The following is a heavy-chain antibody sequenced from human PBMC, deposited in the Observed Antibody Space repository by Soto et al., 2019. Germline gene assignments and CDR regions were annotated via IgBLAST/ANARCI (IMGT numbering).Heavy chain of an antibody. V-gene: IGHV3-11*01. CDR3: PRVSSREKYLMAV. CDR1: VFTFSDSY. CDR2: INFSGNTV. D-gene: IGHD2-2*02. J-gene: IGHJ6*02. Sequence: PGGSLRLSCPASVFTFSDSYMSWIRQAPGKGLDLISYINFSGNTVYYAASLKGRFTISTDNGKNTISQQVNGLRAXHRDVYYCPRVSSREKYLMAVGRQGNTVTVSS.